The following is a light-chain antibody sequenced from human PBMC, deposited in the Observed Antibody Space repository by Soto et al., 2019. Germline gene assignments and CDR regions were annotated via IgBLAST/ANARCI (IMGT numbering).Light chain of an antibody. Sequence: QSALTQPASLSGSPGQSITISCTGTSGDVGSYNLVSWYQQHPGKAPKLMIYDVTNRPSGVSNRFSGSKSGNMASLTISGLQAEDEADYYCSSYANYNVVFGGGTKLTVL. CDR1: SGDVGSYNL. CDR2: DVT. V-gene: IGLV2-14*02. CDR3: SSYANYNVV. J-gene: IGLJ2*01.